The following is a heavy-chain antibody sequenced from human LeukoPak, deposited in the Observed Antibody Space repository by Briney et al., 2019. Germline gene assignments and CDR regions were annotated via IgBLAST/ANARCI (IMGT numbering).Heavy chain of an antibody. CDR2: IKQDGSEK. J-gene: IGHJ5*02. V-gene: IGHV3-7*03. D-gene: IGHD6-19*01. Sequence: PGGSLRLSCAASGFTFSNAWMSWVRQAPGKGLEWVANIKQDGSEKYYVDSVKGRFTISRDNAKNSLYLQMNSLRAEDTAVYYCARVGYSSGCNLCWFDPWGQGTLVTVSS. CDR1: GFTFSNAW. CDR3: ARVGYSSGCNLCWFDP.